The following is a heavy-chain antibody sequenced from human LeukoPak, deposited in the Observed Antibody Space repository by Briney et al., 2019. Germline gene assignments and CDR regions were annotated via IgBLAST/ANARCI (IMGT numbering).Heavy chain of an antibody. CDR1: GYTFTNHG. J-gene: IGHJ3*02. CDR2: INTYSGDT. D-gene: IGHD4-23*01. V-gene: IGHV1-18*04. Sequence: ASVKVSCKASGYTFTNHGLTWVRQAPGQGLEWMGWINTYSGDTKYAQNFQGRVTMTTDTSTSIVYMEPMSLRSDDTAVYYCARDRLGNSDAFDIWGQGTMVTVSS. CDR3: ARDRLGNSDAFDI.